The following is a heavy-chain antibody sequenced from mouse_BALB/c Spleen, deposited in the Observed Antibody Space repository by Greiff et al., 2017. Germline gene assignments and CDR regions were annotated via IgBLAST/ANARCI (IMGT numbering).Heavy chain of an antibody. CDR1: GFNIKDTY. J-gene: IGHJ4*01. V-gene: IGHV14-3*02. D-gene: IGHD1-1*01. Sequence: VHVKQSGAELVKPGASVKLSCTASGFNIKDTYMHWVKQRPEQGLEWIGRIDPANGNTKYDPKFQGKATITADTSSNTAYLQLSSLTSEDTAVYYCARQGSSYAMDYWGQGTSVTVSS. CDR3: ARQGSSYAMDY. CDR2: IDPANGNT.